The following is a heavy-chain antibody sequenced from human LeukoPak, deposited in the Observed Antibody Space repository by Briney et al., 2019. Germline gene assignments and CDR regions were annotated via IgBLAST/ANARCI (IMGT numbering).Heavy chain of an antibody. Sequence: SGTLCLTCTVSGGSISSYPWSWIRQPPGKGLECIGYIYSSGSTNYNPSLTSRVTISVVTSKNQFSLKLSSVTAADTAVYYCARARNYYDSSGFYYEGDAFDIWGQGTMVTVSS. V-gene: IGHV4-59*01. CDR2: IYSSGST. D-gene: IGHD3-22*01. J-gene: IGHJ3*02. CDR3: ARARNYYDSSGFYYEGDAFDI. CDR1: GGSISSYP.